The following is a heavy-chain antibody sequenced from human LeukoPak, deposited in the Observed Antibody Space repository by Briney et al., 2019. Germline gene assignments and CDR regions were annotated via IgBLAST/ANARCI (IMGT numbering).Heavy chain of an antibody. V-gene: IGHV4-34*01. Sequence: SETLSLTCAVYGGSFSGYYWSWIRQPPGKGLKWIGEINHSGSTNYNPSLKSRVTISVDTSKNQFSLKLSSVTAADTAVYYCARDTYYDFWSGYYLHYFDYWGQGTPVTVSS. CDR1: GGSFSGYY. J-gene: IGHJ4*02. CDR2: INHSGST. D-gene: IGHD3-3*01. CDR3: ARDTYYDFWSGYYLHYFDY.